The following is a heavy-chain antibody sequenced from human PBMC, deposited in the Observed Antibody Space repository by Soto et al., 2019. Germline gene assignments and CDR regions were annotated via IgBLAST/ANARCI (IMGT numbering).Heavy chain of an antibody. CDR1: GFTVSSNY. D-gene: IGHD5-18*01. V-gene: IGHV3-53*01. Sequence: GSLRLSCAASGFTVSSNYMSWVRQAPGKGLEWVSVIYSGGSTYYADSVKGRFTISRDNSKNTLYLQMNSLRAEDTAVYYCARDFPNTSGYSYGQEYYGMDVWGQGTTVTVS. J-gene: IGHJ6*02. CDR3: ARDFPNTSGYSYGQEYYGMDV. CDR2: IYSGGST.